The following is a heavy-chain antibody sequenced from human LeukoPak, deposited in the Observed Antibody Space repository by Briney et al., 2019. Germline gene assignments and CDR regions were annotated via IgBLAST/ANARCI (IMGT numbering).Heavy chain of an antibody. CDR3: ARDAGWGYYDL. CDR1: GFTFSTSW. J-gene: IGHJ4*02. V-gene: IGHV3-7*01. Sequence: SGGSLRLSCVASGFTFSTSWVPWVRQAPGKGLEWVANIDKHGSGKYYVDSVKGRFAISRDYASNSVFLQMDSLRAEDTSVYCARDAGWGYYDLWGQGTPVTVSS. D-gene: IGHD1-26*01. CDR2: IDKHGSGK.